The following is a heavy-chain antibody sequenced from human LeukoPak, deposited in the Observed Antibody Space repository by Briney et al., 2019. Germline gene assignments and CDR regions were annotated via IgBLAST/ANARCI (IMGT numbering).Heavy chain of an antibody. CDR2: ISTSGST. D-gene: IGHD6-19*01. Sequence: GGSLRLSCAASGFTFAIYGMSWVRQTPGKGLEWVSSISTSGSTHHADSVKGRFTISRDIAKSTLYLQLNSLRAEDTAVYYCARDLMAVAGTGFDYWGQGALVTVSS. CDR1: GFTFAIYG. V-gene: IGHV3-23*01. CDR3: ARDLMAVAGTGFDY. J-gene: IGHJ4*02.